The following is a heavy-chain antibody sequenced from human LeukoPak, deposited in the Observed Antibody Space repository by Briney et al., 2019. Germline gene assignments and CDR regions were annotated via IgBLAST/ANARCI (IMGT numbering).Heavy chain of an antibody. CDR1: GYTFTGYY. CDR2: INPNSGGT. Sequence: ASVKVSCKASGYTFTGYYMHWVRQAPGQGLEWMGWINPNSGGTNYAQKFQGRVTMTRDTSISTAYMELSRLRSDDTAVYYCASSPGIAAAGTFYYYYMDVWGKGTTVTVSS. CDR3: ASSPGIAAAGTFYYYYMDV. D-gene: IGHD6-13*01. V-gene: IGHV1-2*02. J-gene: IGHJ6*03.